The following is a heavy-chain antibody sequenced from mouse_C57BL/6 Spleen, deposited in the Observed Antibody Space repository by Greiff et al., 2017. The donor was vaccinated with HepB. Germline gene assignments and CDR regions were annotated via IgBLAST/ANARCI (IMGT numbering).Heavy chain of an antibody. D-gene: IGHD4-1*01. V-gene: IGHV1-72*01. CDR1: GYTFTSYW. CDR3: ARSNWDAWFAY. Sequence: QVQLQQPGAELVKPGASVKLSCKASGYTFTSYWMHWVKQRPGRGLEWIGRIDPNSGGTKYNEKFKSKATLTVDIPSSTAYMQLSSLTSEDSAVYYCARSNWDAWFAYWGQGTLVTVSA. J-gene: IGHJ3*01. CDR2: IDPNSGGT.